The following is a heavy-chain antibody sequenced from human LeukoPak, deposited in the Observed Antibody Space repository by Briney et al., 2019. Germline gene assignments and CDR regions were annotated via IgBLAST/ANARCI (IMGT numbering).Heavy chain of an antibody. CDR3: ARGWDNSGYYCDF. Sequence: GGSLRLSCAASGFSFNNSEMYWVRQAPGKGLEWVSYISSTGYTIYYADSVKGRFSISRDNAKNSLFLQMNSLRVEDTAVYFRARGWDNSGYYCDFWGQGTLVTVSS. CDR2: ISSTGYTI. D-gene: IGHD6-19*01. CDR1: GFSFNNSE. J-gene: IGHJ4*02. V-gene: IGHV3-48*03.